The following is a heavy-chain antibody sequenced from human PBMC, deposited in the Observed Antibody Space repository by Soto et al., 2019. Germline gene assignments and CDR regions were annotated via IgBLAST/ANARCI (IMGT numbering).Heavy chain of an antibody. CDR3: ARVIKQWLVHFDY. Sequence: ASVKVSCKASGYTFTSYAMHWVRQAPGQRLEWMGWINAGNGNTKYSQKFQGRVTITRDTSASTAYMELSGLRSEDTAVYYCARVIKQWLVHFDYWGQGTLVTVSS. J-gene: IGHJ4*02. CDR1: GYTFTSYA. V-gene: IGHV1-3*01. D-gene: IGHD6-19*01. CDR2: INAGNGNT.